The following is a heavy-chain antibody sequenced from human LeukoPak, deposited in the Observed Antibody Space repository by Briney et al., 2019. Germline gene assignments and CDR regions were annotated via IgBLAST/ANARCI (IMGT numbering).Heavy chain of an antibody. J-gene: IGHJ4*02. CDR3: VRDETLWTLDW. CDR2: INERGTDS. CDR1: GFTFTAHW. D-gene: IGHD1-1*01. V-gene: IGHV3-74*03. Sequence: GGSLRLSCTASGFTFTAHWIHWVRQPPGMGLVWVSRINERGTDSMYAESVKGRFTISRDNAKNTVYLQMNGLRAEDTAVYYCVRDETLWTLDWWGQGTLVSVSS.